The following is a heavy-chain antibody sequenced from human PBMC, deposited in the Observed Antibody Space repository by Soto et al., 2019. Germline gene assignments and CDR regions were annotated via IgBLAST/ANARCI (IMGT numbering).Heavy chain of an antibody. CDR3: VKDISLAVADKYYFDY. Sequence: PGGSLRLSCSASGFTFSDYGMHWVRQAPGKGLEFVSAIKSRGDSTYYADSVKGRFTISRDNSENTLYLQMSSLRPDDTAVYYCVKDISLAVADKYYFDYWGQGTLVTVSS. D-gene: IGHD6-19*01. CDR2: IKSRGDST. V-gene: IGHV3-64D*08. CDR1: GFTFSDYG. J-gene: IGHJ4*02.